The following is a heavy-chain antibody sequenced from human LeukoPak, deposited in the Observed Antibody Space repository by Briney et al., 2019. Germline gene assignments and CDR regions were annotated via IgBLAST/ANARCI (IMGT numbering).Heavy chain of an antibody. Sequence: GSLRLSCASSGFTFSSYEMNWVRQAPGKGLEWVSYISSSGSTIYYADSVKGRFTISRDNAKNSLYLQMNSLRAEDTAVYYCTELGITMIGGVWGKGTTVTISS. CDR3: TELGITMIGGV. CDR2: ISSSGSTI. CDR1: GFTFSSYE. J-gene: IGHJ6*04. D-gene: IGHD3-10*02. V-gene: IGHV3-48*03.